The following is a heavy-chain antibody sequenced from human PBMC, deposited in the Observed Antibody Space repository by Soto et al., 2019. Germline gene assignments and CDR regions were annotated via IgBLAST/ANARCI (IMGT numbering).Heavy chain of an antibody. D-gene: IGHD5-12*01. CDR2: INPNSGGT. J-gene: IGHJ4*02. V-gene: IGHV1-2*04. CDR3: ARAGYSGYDSPTDY. CDR1: GYTFTGYY. Sequence: GASVKVSCKASGYTFTGYYMHWVRQAPGQGLEWMGWINPNSGGTNYAQKLQGWVTMTRDTSISTAYMELSRLRSDDTAVYYCARAGYSGYDSPTDYWGQGTLVTVSS.